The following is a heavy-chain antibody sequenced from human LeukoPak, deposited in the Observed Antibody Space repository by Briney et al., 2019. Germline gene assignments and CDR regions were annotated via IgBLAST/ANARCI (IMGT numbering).Heavy chain of an antibody. D-gene: IGHD3-22*01. CDR2: ISNNGGYT. CDR3: AKSLIGYYYDFDY. CDR1: GFTFSSSA. J-gene: IGHJ4*02. Sequence: PGGSLRLSCAASGFTFSSSAMSWVRQAPGKGLEWVSAISNNGGYTYYADSVQGRFTISRDNSKSTLCLQMNSLRAEDTAVYYCAKSLIGYYYDFDYWGQGTLVTVSS. V-gene: IGHV3-23*01.